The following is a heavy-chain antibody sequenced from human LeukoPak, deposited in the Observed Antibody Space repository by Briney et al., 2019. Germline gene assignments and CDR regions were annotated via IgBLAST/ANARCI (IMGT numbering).Heavy chain of an antibody. V-gene: IGHV3-11*04. CDR1: GFTFSDYY. CDR3: AREADYAGYYFDY. Sequence: GGSLRLSCAASGFTFSDYYMNWIRQAPGKGLEWVSYISDSGTTIFYADSVKGRFTISRDNAKNSLYLQMNSLRAEDTAVYYCAREADYAGYYFDYWGQGTLVTVSS. J-gene: IGHJ4*02. CDR2: ISDSGTTI. D-gene: IGHD4-17*01.